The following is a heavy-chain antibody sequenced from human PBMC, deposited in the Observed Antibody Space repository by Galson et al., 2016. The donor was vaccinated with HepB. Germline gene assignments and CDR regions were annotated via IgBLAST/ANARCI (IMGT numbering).Heavy chain of an antibody. J-gene: IGHJ3*02. CDR2: ISSSSDKI. V-gene: IGHV3-21*01. D-gene: IGHD6-13*01. CDR1: GFSFSTYY. Sequence: SLRLSCAASGFSFSTYYMTWVRRAPGKGLEWVSSISSSSDKIYYGDSVRGRFTISRDNAKNSLFLQMNSLRPEDTAVYYCARVREQQLLDAFDIWGQGTMVTVSS. CDR3: ARVREQQLLDAFDI.